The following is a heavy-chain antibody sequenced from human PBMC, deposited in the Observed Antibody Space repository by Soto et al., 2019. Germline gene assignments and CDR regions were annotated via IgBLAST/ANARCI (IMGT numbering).Heavy chain of an antibody. Sequence: VSVKVACKASGYTFTSYAMHWVRQAPGQRLEWMGWINAGNGNTKYSQKFQGRVTITRDTSASTAYMELSSLRSEDTAVYYCARDYYNRSGYYYVAYWGQGTLVTVSS. J-gene: IGHJ4*02. D-gene: IGHD3-22*01. CDR3: ARDYYNRSGYYYVAY. V-gene: IGHV1-3*01. CDR1: GYTFTSYA. CDR2: INAGNGNT.